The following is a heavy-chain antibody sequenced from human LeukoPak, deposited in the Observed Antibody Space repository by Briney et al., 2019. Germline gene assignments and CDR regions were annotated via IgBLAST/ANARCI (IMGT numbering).Heavy chain of an antibody. D-gene: IGHD5-18*01. Sequence: GGSLRLSCAASGFTFSSYAMSWVRQAPGKGLEWVSTISGSGGSTYYADSVKGRFTISRDNSKNTLYPQMNSLRAEDTAVYYCAKSGGYSYDNHFDYWGQGTLVTVSS. CDR1: GFTFSSYA. J-gene: IGHJ4*02. CDR3: AKSGGYSYDNHFDY. CDR2: ISGSGGST. V-gene: IGHV3-23*01.